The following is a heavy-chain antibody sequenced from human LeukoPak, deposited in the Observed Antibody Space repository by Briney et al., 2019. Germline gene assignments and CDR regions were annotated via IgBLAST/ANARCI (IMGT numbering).Heavy chain of an antibody. CDR3: ARPIISLRGSSYGYPAPISYFDY. D-gene: IGHD5-18*01. V-gene: IGHV4-34*01. Sequence: SETLSLTCAVYGGSFSGYYWSWIRQPPGKGLEWIGEINHSGSTNYNPSLKSRVTISVDTSKNQFSLKLSSVTAADTAVYYCARPIISLRGSSYGYPAPISYFDYWAQETLVTVSS. CDR1: GGSFSGYY. J-gene: IGHJ4*02. CDR2: INHSGST.